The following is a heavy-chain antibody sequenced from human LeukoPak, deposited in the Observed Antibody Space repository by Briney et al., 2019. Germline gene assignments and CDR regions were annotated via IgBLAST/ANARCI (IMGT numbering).Heavy chain of an antibody. Sequence: GESLQISCKGSGYIFTDSWIGWVRQMPGKGLEWMAIIYPGDSDTTYSPSFQGQVTISADRSISTAYPQWSSLKASDTAMYYCARPGLGTTWYYFDYWGQGTLVTVSS. CDR3: ARPGLGTTWYYFDY. CDR2: IYPGDSDT. CDR1: GYIFTDSW. V-gene: IGHV5-51*01. J-gene: IGHJ4*02. D-gene: IGHD1-7*01.